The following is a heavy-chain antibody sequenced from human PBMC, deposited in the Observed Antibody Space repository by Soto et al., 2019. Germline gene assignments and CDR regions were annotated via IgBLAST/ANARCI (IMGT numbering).Heavy chain of an antibody. D-gene: IGHD3-10*01. V-gene: IGHV4-31*01. Sequence: QVQLQESGPGLVKPSQTLSLTCTVSGGSISSRGYYWSRIRQHPGKGLEWIGYLYYSGSTYYNPSLKSQVTMSVGTSKNQFSLKLISLTAADTAVYYCAREPVIWGQGTLVTVSS. CDR2: LYYSGST. CDR1: GGSISSRGYY. J-gene: IGHJ4*02. CDR3: AREPVI.